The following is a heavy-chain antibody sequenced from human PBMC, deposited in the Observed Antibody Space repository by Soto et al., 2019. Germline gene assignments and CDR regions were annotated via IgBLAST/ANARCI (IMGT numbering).Heavy chain of an antibody. CDR2: INPKTGDT. D-gene: IGHD6-6*01. CDR3: VTGDHLVR. J-gene: IGHJ4*02. V-gene: IGHV1-2*02. CDR1: VYTFTGYY. Sequence: XSVKVSCKTSVYTFTGYYLNWVRQAPGRGLEWVGWINPKTGDTNNAQKFQGRVTMTTDTSISTGYMELSGLKSDDTAVYYCVTGDHLVRWGQGTRVTVSS.